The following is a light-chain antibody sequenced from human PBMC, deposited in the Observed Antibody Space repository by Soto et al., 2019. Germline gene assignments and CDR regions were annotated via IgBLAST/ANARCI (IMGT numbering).Light chain of an antibody. CDR1: SGYSNYK. Sequence: QSVLTQPPSASASLGASVTLTCTLSSGYSNYKVDWYQQRPGKGPRFVMRVGTGGIVGSKGDGIPDRFSVLGSGLNRYPTIKNIQEEDESDYHCGADHGSGSNFLVFGGGTQLTVL. CDR3: GADHGSGSNFLV. V-gene: IGLV9-49*01. J-gene: IGLJ2*01. CDR2: VGTGGIVG.